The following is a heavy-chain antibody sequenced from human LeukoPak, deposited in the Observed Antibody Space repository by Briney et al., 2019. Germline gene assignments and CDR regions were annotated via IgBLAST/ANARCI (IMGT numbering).Heavy chain of an antibody. CDR1: GFIFSVKD. Sequence: GGSLRLSCAASGFIFSVKDMSWIRQAPGKGLEWVSYISSSGSSTNYADSVKGRFTISRDNPKNSLYLQMNSLRAEDTAVYYCARASQFWGQGTLVTVSS. V-gene: IGHV3-11*06. J-gene: IGHJ4*02. D-gene: IGHD5-24*01. CDR3: ARASQF. CDR2: ISSSGSST.